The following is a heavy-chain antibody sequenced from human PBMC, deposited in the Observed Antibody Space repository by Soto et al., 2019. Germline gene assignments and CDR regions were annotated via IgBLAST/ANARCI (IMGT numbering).Heavy chain of an antibody. CDR3: XRVHLSRFGMANDAFDI. CDR1: GGSISSGDYY. V-gene: IGHV4-30-4*01. D-gene: IGHD3-3*01. Sequence: SETLSLTCTVSGGSISSGDYYWSWIRQPPGKGLEWIAYIYYSGSSYYNPSLKSRVTISVDTSKNHFSLRLRSVTAADTAVYFCXRVHLSRFGMANDAFDIWGQGTMVTVSS. J-gene: IGHJ3*02. CDR2: IYYSGSS.